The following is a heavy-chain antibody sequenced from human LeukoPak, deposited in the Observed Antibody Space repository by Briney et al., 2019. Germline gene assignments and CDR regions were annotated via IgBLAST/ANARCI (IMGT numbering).Heavy chain of an antibody. D-gene: IGHD6-13*01. Sequence: SVKVSCKVSGYTLTELSMHWVRQAPGKGLEWMGGFDPEDGETIYAQKFQGRVTMTEDTSTDTAYMELSSLRSEDTAVYYCATLKALIAAPVTLGTLGYNWFDPWGQGTWSPSPQ. CDR1: GYTLTELS. J-gene: IGHJ5*02. CDR3: ATLKALIAAPVTLGTLGYNWFDP. CDR2: FDPEDGET. V-gene: IGHV1-24*01.